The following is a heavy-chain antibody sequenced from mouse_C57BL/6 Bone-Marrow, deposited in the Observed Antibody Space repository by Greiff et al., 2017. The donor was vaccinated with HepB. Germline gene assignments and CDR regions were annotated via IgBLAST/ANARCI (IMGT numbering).Heavy chain of an antibody. V-gene: IGHV1-9*01. CDR2: ILPGSGST. Sequence: QVQLKESGAELMKPGASVKLSCKATGYTFTGYWIEWVKQRPGHGLEWIGEILPGSGSTNYNEKFKGKATFTADTSSNTAYMQLSSLTTEDSAIYYCASPRPVRGYYAMDYWGQGTSVTVSS. CDR3: ASPRPVRGYYAMDY. D-gene: IGHD1-2*01. J-gene: IGHJ4*01. CDR1: GYTFTGYW.